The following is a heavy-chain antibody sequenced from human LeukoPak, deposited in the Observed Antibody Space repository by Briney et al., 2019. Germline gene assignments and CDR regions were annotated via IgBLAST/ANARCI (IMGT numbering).Heavy chain of an antibody. J-gene: IGHJ4*02. D-gene: IGHD6-13*01. V-gene: IGHV3-48*03. CDR2: ISSSGSPI. CDR3: AVRIASAAFDY. CDR1: GFTFSSYE. Sequence: GGSLRLSCAASGFTFSSYEMNWVRQAPGKGLEWVSYISSSGSPIYYADSVKGRFTISRDNAKKSLYLQMNSLRAEDTAVYYCAVRIASAAFDYWGQGTLVTVSS.